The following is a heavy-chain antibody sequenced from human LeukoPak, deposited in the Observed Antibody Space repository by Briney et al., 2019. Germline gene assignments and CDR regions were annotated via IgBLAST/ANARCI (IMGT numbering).Heavy chain of an antibody. Sequence: SGTLSLTCAVSGGSIRSSNWWSWVRQSPGKGLEWIGEIYHSGSTNYNPSLKSRVTISVDTSKNQFSLNLRSVTAADTAVYCCASGWTTILFDYWGQGTLVTVSS. CDR2: IYHSGST. J-gene: IGHJ4*02. D-gene: IGHD1-26*01. V-gene: IGHV4-4*01. CDR1: GGSIRSSNW. CDR3: ASGWTTILFDY.